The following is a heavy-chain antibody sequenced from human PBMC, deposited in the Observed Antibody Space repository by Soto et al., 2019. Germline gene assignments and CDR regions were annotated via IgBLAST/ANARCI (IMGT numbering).Heavy chain of an antibody. V-gene: IGHV4-59*01. D-gene: IGHD3-16*02. J-gene: IGHJ4*02. CDR2: IYHSGRT. Sequence: TSDTLSLTCSVSGGSIRAYYWSWIRQPPGGGLEWIGYIYHSGRTNYNPALKSRVSISVDTSKDQFFLTLTSVTAADTAVYYGARYRFSGNGSKFDDWGQGTLVTVSS. CDR3: ARYRFSGNGSKFDD. CDR1: GGSIRAYY.